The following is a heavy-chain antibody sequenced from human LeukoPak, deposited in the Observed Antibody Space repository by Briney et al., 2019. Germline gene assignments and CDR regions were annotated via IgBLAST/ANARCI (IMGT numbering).Heavy chain of an antibody. D-gene: IGHD3-22*01. CDR3: ARERGGRRDYDSSGYFGY. CDR1: GFTFSSYA. V-gene: IGHV3-30-3*01. J-gene: IGHJ4*02. Sequence: GGSLRLSCAASGFTFSSYAMHWVRQAPGKGLEWVAVISYDGSNKYYADSVKGRFTISRDNSKNTLYLQMNSLRAEDTAVYYCARERGGRRDYDSSGYFGYWGQGTLVTVSS. CDR2: ISYDGSNK.